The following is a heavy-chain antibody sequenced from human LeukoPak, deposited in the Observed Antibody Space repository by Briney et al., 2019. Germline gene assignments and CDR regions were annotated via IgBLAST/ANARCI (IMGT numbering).Heavy chain of an antibody. CDR1: GFTFSSYA. V-gene: IGHV3-23*01. D-gene: IGHD3-22*01. CDR2: ISGSGGST. CDR3: AKDPEITMIVVVINWFDP. Sequence: GGSLRLSCAASGFTFSSYAMSSVRQAPGQGLEWVSAISGSGGSTYYADSVKGRFTISRDNSKNTLYLQMNSLRAEDTAVYYCAKDPEITMIVVVINWFDPWGQGTLVTVSS. J-gene: IGHJ5*02.